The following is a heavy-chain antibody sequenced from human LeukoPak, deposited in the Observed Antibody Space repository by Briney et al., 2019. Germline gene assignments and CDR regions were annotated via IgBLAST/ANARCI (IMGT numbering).Heavy chain of an antibody. CDR1: GGSISSYY. CDR2: IYYSGST. D-gene: IGHD3-3*01. CDR3: ARVVWSGYYYYYMDV. Sequence: SETLSLTCTVSGGSISSYYWSWIRQPPGKGLEWIGYIYYSGSTNYNPSLKSRVTISVDTSKNQFSLKLSSVTAADTAVYYCARVVWSGYYYYYMDVWGKGTTVTVSS. V-gene: IGHV4-59*01. J-gene: IGHJ6*03.